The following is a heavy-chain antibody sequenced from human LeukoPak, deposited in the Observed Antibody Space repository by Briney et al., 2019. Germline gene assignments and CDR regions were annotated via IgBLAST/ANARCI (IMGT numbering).Heavy chain of an antibody. CDR3: ARVTYGSGTLRYYYYGMDV. CDR2: ISSRSSTI. V-gene: IGHV3-48*02. D-gene: IGHD3-10*01. Sequence: QTGGSLRLSCAASGFSFSNYSMTWVRQAPGKGPEWISYISSRSSTIYYADSVKGRFTISRDNANNSLFLQMKSLRDEDTAVYYCARVTYGSGTLRYYYYGMDVWGQGTKVTVSS. J-gene: IGHJ6*02. CDR1: GFSFSNYS.